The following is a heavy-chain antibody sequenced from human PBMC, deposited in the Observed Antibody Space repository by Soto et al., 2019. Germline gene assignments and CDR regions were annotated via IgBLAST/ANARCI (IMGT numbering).Heavy chain of an antibody. CDR1: GYTFTSYY. CDR2: INPSGGST. CDR3: AREPGFGDYIWGSYRYTGAFDI. J-gene: IGHJ3*02. Sequence: ASVKVSCKASGYTFTSYYMHWVRQAPGQGLEWMGIINPSGGSTSYAQKFQGRVTTTRDTSTSTVYMELSSLRSEDTAVYYCAREPGFGDYIWGSYRYTGAFDIWGQGTMVTVSS. D-gene: IGHD3-16*02. V-gene: IGHV1-46*03.